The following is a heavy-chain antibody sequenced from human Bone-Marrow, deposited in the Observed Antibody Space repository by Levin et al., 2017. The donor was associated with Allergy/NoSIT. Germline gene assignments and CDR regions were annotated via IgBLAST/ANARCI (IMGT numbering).Heavy chain of an antibody. D-gene: IGHD6-13*01. CDR3: AKMDVAAVRNYDYGMDV. CDR1: GFTFSSYA. J-gene: IGHJ6*02. Sequence: ETLSLTCAASGFTFSSYAMSWVRQAPGKGLEWVSAISGSGGSTYYADSVKGRFTISRDNSKNTLYLQMNSLRAEDTAVYYCAKMDVAAVRNYDYGMDVWGQGTTVTVSS. CDR2: ISGSGGST. V-gene: IGHV3-23*01.